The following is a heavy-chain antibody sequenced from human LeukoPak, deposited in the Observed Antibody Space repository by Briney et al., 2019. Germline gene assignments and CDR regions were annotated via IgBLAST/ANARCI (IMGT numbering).Heavy chain of an antibody. CDR2: TYYRSKWYN. V-gene: IGHV6-1*01. CDR3: ASNSRGYSGYDLYYFDY. Sequence: SQTLSLTCAISGDSVSSNSAAWNWIRQSPSSGLEWLGRTYYRSKWYNDYAVSVKSRITINPDTSKNQFSLQLNSVTPEDTAVYYCASNSRGYSGYDLYYFDYWGQGTLVTVSS. J-gene: IGHJ4*02. CDR1: GDSVSSNSAA. D-gene: IGHD5-12*01.